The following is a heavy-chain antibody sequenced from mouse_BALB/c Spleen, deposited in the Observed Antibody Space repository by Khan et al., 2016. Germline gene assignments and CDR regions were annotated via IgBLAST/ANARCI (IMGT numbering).Heavy chain of an antibody. J-gene: IGHJ4*01. V-gene: IGHV3-2*02. CDR1: GYSITSDYA. CDR2: ISYSGST. Sequence: EVQLQESGPGLVQPSQSLSLTCTVTGYSITSDYAWNWIRQFPGNKLEWMGYISYSGSTSYNPSLKSRITITRDTSKNKFFLQLNSVTTEDTATYYCARSCRGFYAMDYWGQGTAVTVSS. CDR3: ARSCRGFYAMDY.